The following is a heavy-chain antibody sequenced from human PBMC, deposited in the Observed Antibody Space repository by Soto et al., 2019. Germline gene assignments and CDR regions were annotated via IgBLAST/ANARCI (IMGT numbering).Heavy chain of an antibody. J-gene: IGHJ6*02. CDR1: GFTFGDYA. CDR3: TRDREYCSSTSCYSGMDV. Sequence: LRLSCTASGFTFGDYAMSWVRQAPGKGLEWVGFIRSKAYGGTTEYAASVKGRFTISRDDSKSIAYLQMNSLKTEDTAVYYCTRDREYCSSTSCYSGMDVWGQGTTVTVSS. V-gene: IGHV3-49*04. D-gene: IGHD2-2*01. CDR2: IRSKAYGGTT.